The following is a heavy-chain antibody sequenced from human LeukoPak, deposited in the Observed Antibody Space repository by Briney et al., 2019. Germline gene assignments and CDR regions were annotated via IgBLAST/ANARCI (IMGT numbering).Heavy chain of an antibody. D-gene: IGHD6-13*01. V-gene: IGHV1-46*01. CDR2: INPSGGST. CDR3: ARDSRIARYFDL. J-gene: IGHJ2*01. CDR1: GYTFTGYY. Sequence: ASVKVSCKASGYTFTGYYMHWVRQAPGQGLEWMGIINPSGGSTSYAQKFQGRVTMTRDTSTSTVYMELSSLRSEDTAVYYCARDSRIARYFDLWGRGTLVTVSS.